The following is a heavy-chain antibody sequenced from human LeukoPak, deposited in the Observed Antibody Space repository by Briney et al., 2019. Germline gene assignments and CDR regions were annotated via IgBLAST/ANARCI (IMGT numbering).Heavy chain of an antibody. J-gene: IGHJ3*02. CDR1: GGSITSGDYY. Sequence: SQTLSLTCSVSGGSITSGDYYWSWIRQPPGTGLESIGYISYSGSTKYNPSLKSRLSISVDTSSNQFSLKLYSVTAADTAVYFCARVPPYDRSTYLLDAFDIWGQGTMATVSS. CDR2: ISYSGST. CDR3: ARVPPYDRSTYLLDAFDI. V-gene: IGHV4-30-4*08. D-gene: IGHD3-22*01.